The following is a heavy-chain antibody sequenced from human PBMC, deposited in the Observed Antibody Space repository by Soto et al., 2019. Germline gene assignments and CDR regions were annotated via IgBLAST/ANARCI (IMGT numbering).Heavy chain of an antibody. Sequence: QVPLVQSGAEVKKPGSSVKVSCKASGGTFSNYAINWVRQAPGQGLEWMGGIIPIHDTIDYARKFRGRVTISADESTGTAYMELSSLRSEDTAIYYCARDRRDGYNPFDYWGQGTLVTVSS. CDR1: GGTFSNYA. D-gene: IGHD5-12*01. CDR3: ARDRRDGYNPFDY. J-gene: IGHJ4*02. V-gene: IGHV1-69*01. CDR2: IIPIHDTI.